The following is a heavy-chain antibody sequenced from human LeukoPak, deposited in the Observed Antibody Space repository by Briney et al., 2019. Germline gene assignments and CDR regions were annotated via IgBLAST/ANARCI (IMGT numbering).Heavy chain of an antibody. V-gene: IGHV3-30*03. Sequence: GGSLRLSCEASGFTFSSYGMQWVRQAPGKGLEWVAIISYDGSNKYYVDSVKGRFTISRDNSKNTMYMQMNSLRAEDTAVYYCAREGCGGDCYGRMDVWGQGTTVTVSS. CDR1: GFTFSSYG. CDR3: AREGCGGDCYGRMDV. CDR2: ISYDGSNK. J-gene: IGHJ6*02. D-gene: IGHD2-21*02.